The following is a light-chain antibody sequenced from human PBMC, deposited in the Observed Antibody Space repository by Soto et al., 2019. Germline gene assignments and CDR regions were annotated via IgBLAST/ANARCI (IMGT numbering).Light chain of an antibody. J-gene: IGKJ1*01. Sequence: DIQMTQSPSSLSASVGNRVTITCRASQSISTYLNWYQKKPGKAPNLLIYDASRLQSGVPSRFSGSGSGTNFTLTISSLRPEDFATYYCQQSASTPWTFGQGTKVDIK. CDR1: QSISTY. V-gene: IGKV1-39*01. CDR3: QQSASTPWT. CDR2: DAS.